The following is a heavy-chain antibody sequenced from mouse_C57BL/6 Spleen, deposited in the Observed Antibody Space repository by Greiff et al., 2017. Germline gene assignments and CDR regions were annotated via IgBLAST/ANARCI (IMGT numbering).Heavy chain of an antibody. J-gene: IGHJ1*03. CDR1: GYSITSGYY. Sequence: ESGPGLVKPSPSLSLTCSVTGYSITSGYYWNWIRQFPGNKLEWMGYISYDGSNNYNPSLKNRISITRDPSKNQFFLKWNSVTTEDTATYYCARTYGSSYWYFDGWGTGTTVTVAS. D-gene: IGHD1-1*01. CDR2: ISYDGSN. CDR3: ARTYGSSYWYFDG. V-gene: IGHV3-6*01.